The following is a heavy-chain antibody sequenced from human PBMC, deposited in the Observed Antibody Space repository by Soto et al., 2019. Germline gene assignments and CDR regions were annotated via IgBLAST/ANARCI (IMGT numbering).Heavy chain of an antibody. D-gene: IGHD3-3*01. Sequence: PSETLSLTCTVSGGSISSYYWSWIRQPPGKGLEGIGYIYYSGSTNYNPSLKSRVTISVDTSKNQFSLKLSSVTAADTAVYYCGRDQLDFWSGYSHGMDVWGQGTTVTVS. CDR1: GGSISSYY. J-gene: IGHJ6*02. CDR2: IYYSGST. CDR3: GRDQLDFWSGYSHGMDV. V-gene: IGHV4-59*01.